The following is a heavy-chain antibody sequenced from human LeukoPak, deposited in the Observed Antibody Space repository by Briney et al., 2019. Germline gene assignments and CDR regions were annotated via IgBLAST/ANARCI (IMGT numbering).Heavy chain of an antibody. CDR2: INPNSGGT. CDR3: ARDSGYGGNSIDY. J-gene: IGHJ4*02. CDR1: GYTFTGYY. Sequence: GASVKVSCKASGYTFTGYYTHWVRQAPGQGLEWMGWINPNSGGTNYAQKFQGRVTMTRDTSISAAYMELSRLRSDDTAVYYCARDSGYGGNSIDYWGQGTLVTVSS. D-gene: IGHD4-23*01. V-gene: IGHV1-2*02.